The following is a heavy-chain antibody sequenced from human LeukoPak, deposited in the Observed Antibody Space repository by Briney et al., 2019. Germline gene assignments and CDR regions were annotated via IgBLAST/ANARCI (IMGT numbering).Heavy chain of an antibody. CDR1: GYTFTSYG. Sequence: GASVKVSCKASGYTFTSYGISWVRQAPGQGLEWMGWISAYNGNTNYAQKLQGRVTMTTDTSTSTAYMELRSLRSDDTAVYYCARDRPGGGYCSSTSCPYFDYWGQGTLVTVSS. CDR3: ARDRPGGGYCSSTSCPYFDY. D-gene: IGHD2-2*01. CDR2: ISAYNGNT. V-gene: IGHV1-18*01. J-gene: IGHJ4*02.